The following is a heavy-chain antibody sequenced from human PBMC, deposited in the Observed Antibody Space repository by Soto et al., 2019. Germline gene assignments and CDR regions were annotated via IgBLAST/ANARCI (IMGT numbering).Heavy chain of an antibody. CDR1: GGSISSGGYY. J-gene: IGHJ6*02. CDR3: ASLVRRFTGYYYYGMDV. V-gene: IGHV4-31*03. CDR2: IYYSGST. D-gene: IGHD3-10*01. Sequence: QVQLQESGPGLVKPSQTLSLTCTVSGGSISSGGYYWSWIRQHPGKGLEWIGYIYYSGSTYYNPSLKSRVNISVDTSKNQLSLKLSSVTAADTAVYYCASLVRRFTGYYYYGMDVWGQGTTVTVSS.